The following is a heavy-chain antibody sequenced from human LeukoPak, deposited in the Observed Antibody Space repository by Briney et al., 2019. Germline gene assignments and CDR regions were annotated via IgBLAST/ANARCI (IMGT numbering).Heavy chain of an antibody. CDR3: ARAPSLTLPDY. Sequence: PGGSLRLSCAASGFTFSSYDMHWVHQATGKGLEWVSAIGTAGDTYYPGSVKGRFTISRENAKNSLYLQMNSLRAGDTAVYYCARAPSLTLPDYWGQGTLVTVSS. CDR2: IGTAGDT. D-gene: IGHD3-9*01. J-gene: IGHJ4*02. V-gene: IGHV3-13*01. CDR1: GFTFSSYD.